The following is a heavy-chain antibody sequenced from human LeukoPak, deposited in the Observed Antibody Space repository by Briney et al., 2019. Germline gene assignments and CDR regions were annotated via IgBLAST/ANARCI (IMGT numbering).Heavy chain of an antibody. CDR1: GGSISGNY. CDR3: ARGGWYEDY. J-gene: IGHJ4*02. D-gene: IGHD6-19*01. Sequence: PSETLSLTCTVSGGSISGNYWSWIRQPSGKGLEWIGYIYYSGSTNYNPSLKSRVTISVDTSKNQFSLKLSSVTAADTAMYYCARGGWYEDYWGQGTPVTVSS. CDR2: IYYSGST. V-gene: IGHV4-59*01.